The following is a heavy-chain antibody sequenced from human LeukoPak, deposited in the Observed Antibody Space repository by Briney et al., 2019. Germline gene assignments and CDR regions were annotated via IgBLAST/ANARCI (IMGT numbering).Heavy chain of an antibody. CDR2: IYRSGST. J-gene: IGHJ3*02. V-gene: IGHV4-30-2*01. CDR3: ARRAVVVAKEGAFDI. D-gene: IGHD2-15*01. CDR1: GGSISSGGYY. Sequence: SETLSLTCTVSGGSISSGGYYWSWIRQPPGKGLEWIGYIYRSGSTYYNPSLKSRVTISVDRSKNQFSLKLSSVTAADTAVYYCARRAVVVAKEGAFDIWGQGTMVTVSS.